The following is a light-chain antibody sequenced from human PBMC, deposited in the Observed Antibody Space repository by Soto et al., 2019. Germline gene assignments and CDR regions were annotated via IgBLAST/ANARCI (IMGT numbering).Light chain of an antibody. Sequence: QSALTQPASVSGSPGQSITISCTGTSSDVGDYNYVSWYQQHPGKAPKLMIFDVSNRPSGVSNRFSGSKSGNTASLTISWIQAEDEADYYCSSYTSSSTRVFGTGTKLTVL. CDR1: SSDVGDYNY. CDR2: DVS. CDR3: SSYTSSSTRV. V-gene: IGLV2-14*01. J-gene: IGLJ1*01.